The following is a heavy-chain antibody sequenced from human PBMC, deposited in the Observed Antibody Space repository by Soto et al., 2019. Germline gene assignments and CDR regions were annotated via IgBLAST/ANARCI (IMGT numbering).Heavy chain of an antibody. Sequence: QVHLVQSGGEVKKPGASVKVSCTASGYTFSDYYIHWVRQAPGHGLEWMGWINPKTGETNYVQKFHVWVTMTRDTYINTVYIELRYRKFDATAVYYCARAPNSTTTSDGISSRHCWFDPWGQGTLVTVSS. CDR2: INPKTGET. D-gene: IGHD2-2*01. CDR1: GYTFSDYY. CDR3: ARAPNSTTTSDGISSRHCWFDP. V-gene: IGHV1-2*04. J-gene: IGHJ5*02.